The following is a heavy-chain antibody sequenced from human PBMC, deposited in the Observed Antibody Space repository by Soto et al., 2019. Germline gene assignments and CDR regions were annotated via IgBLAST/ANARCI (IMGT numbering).Heavy chain of an antibody. V-gene: IGHV3-74*01. CDR1: GFTFNNYW. Sequence: EVQLVESGGDLFQPGGSLRLSCAASGFTFNNYWIHWVRQAPGKGLVWVSRITYDATSTNYADSVKGRVSISRDNAKNTVYLQMSSLRGDDTAVYYCARGALGSYYCDDWGQGTLVTVSS. CDR2: ITYDATST. D-gene: IGHD3-16*01. J-gene: IGHJ4*02. CDR3: ARGALGSYYCDD.